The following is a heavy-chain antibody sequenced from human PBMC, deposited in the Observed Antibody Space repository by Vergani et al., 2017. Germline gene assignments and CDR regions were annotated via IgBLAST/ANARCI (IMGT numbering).Heavy chain of an antibody. CDR3: ATAGYDPLSYYYCYYGMDV. Sequence: QVQLVQSGAEVKKPGATVKVSCKVSGYTLTELSMHRVRQAPGKGLEWMGGFDPEDGETIYAQKFQGRVTMTEDTSTDTAYMELSSLRSEDTAVYYCATAGYDPLSYYYCYYGMDVWGQGTTVTVSS. V-gene: IGHV1-24*01. CDR1: GYTLTELS. CDR2: FDPEDGET. D-gene: IGHD5-18*01. J-gene: IGHJ6*02.